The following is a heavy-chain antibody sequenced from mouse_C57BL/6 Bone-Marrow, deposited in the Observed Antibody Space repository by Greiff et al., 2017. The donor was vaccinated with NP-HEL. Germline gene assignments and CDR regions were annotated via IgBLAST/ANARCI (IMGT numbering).Heavy chain of an antibody. J-gene: IGHJ3*01. V-gene: IGHV1-81*01. D-gene: IGHD2-5*01. CDR1: GYTFTSYG. Sequence: LEESGAELARPGASVKLSCKASGYTFTSYGISWVKQRTGQGLEWIGEIYPRSGNTYYNEKFKGKATLTADKSSSTAYMELRSLTSEDSAVYFCASSYSIVFAYWGQGTLVTVSA. CDR3: ASSYSIVFAY. CDR2: IYPRSGNT.